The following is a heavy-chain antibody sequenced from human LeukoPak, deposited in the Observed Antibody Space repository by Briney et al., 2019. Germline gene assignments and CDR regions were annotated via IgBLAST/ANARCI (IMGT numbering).Heavy chain of an antibody. D-gene: IGHD2-15*01. J-gene: IGHJ4*02. Sequence: GESLKISCAASGFTFSSYAMSWVRQAPGKGLEWVSAISGSGGSTYYADSVKGRFTISRDNSKNTLYLQMNSLRAEDTAVYYCAKDLRGYCSGGSCYYFDYWGQGTLVTVSS. CDR1: GFTFSSYA. V-gene: IGHV3-23*01. CDR2: ISGSGGST. CDR3: AKDLRGYCSGGSCYYFDY.